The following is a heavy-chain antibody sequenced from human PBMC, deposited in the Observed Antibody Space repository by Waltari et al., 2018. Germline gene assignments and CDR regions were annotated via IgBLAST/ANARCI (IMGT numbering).Heavy chain of an antibody. Sequence: QVQLVESGGGVVQPGRSLRLSCAASGFTFSSYGMHWVRQAPGKGLEWVAVISYDGSNKYYADSVKGRFTISRDNSKNTLYLQMNSLRAEDTAVYYCAKAAIYDILTGYFDYWGQGTLVTVSS. CDR1: GFTFSSYG. V-gene: IGHV3-30*18. J-gene: IGHJ4*02. CDR3: AKAAIYDILTGYFDY. D-gene: IGHD3-9*01. CDR2: ISYDGSNK.